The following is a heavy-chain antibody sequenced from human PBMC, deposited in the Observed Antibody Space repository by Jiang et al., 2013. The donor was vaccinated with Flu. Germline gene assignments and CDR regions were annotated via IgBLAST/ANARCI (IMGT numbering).Heavy chain of an antibody. D-gene: IGHD3-10*01. CDR1: GYSFTSYW. CDR3: ARRGVRGVLNSQPEY. CDR2: IYPGDSDT. Sequence: GAEVKKPGESLKISCKGSGYSFTSYWIDWVRQMPGKGLEWMGIIYPGDSDTRYSPSFQGQVTISADKSISTAYLQWSSLKASDTAMYYCARRGVRGVLNSQPEYWGQGTLVTVSS. V-gene: IGHV5-51*03. J-gene: IGHJ4*02.